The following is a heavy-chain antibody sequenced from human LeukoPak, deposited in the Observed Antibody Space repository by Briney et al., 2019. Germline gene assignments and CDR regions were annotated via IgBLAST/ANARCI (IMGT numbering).Heavy chain of an antibody. D-gene: IGHD6-19*01. Sequence: PSETLSLTCTCCGGSISSNYRCCIRQPPGKGLEYIGYVSYRGSTNYNPSLKSRVTMSVDTSKNQFSLKLSSVTAADTAVYYCARVADPPPTGWMVPASSYYYGMDVWGQGTTVTVSS. J-gene: IGHJ6*02. V-gene: IGHV4-59*12. CDR1: GGSISSNY. CDR3: ARVADPPPTGWMVPASSYYYGMDV. CDR2: VSYRGST.